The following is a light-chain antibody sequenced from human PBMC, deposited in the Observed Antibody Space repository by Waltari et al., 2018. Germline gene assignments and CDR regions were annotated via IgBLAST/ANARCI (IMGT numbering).Light chain of an antibody. CDR2: GAS. V-gene: IGKV1-5*03. CDR1: QSIRGS. Sequence: DIQMTQSPFTLSASVGDRVTITCRASQSIRGSLAWYQQKPGKAPTILIYGASTLQRGVPSRFSGSGTGTEFTLTITSLQPDDFATYYCQQHYSRWTFGQGTRVEIK. J-gene: IGKJ1*01. CDR3: QQHYSRWT.